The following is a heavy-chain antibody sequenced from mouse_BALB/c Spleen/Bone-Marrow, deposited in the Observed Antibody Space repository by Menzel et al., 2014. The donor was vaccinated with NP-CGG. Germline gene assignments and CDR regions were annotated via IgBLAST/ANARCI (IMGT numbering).Heavy chain of an antibody. D-gene: IGHD2-4*01. J-gene: IGHJ2*01. CDR2: ISYSGST. CDR1: GYSITSDYA. V-gene: IGHV3-2*02. CDR3: ARYDYDVGYFDY. Sequence: EVQLVESGPGLVEPSQSLSLTCTVTGYSITSDYAWNWIRQFPGNKLEWMGYISYSGSTSYNPSLKSRISITRDTSKNQFFLQLNSVTTEDTATYYCARYDYDVGYFDYWGQGTTLTVSS.